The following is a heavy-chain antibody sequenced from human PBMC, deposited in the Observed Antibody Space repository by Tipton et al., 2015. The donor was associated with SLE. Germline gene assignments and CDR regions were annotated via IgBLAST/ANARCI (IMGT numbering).Heavy chain of an antibody. CDR3: AKFEKTTDFYLDS. CDR1: GFTLSSYA. J-gene: IGHJ4*02. Sequence: SLRLSCATSGFTLSSYAPSWVRRAPGKGLEWVSTISGGGGSTYYADFVKGRFSISIDKSKKTLFLQMNSLRVDDTATYYCAKFEKTTDFYLDSWGQGTLVSVSS. V-gene: IGHV3-23*01. D-gene: IGHD1/OR15-1a*01. CDR2: ISGGGGST.